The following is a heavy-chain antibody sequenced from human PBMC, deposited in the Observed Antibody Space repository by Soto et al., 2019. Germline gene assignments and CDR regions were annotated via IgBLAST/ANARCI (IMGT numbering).Heavy chain of an antibody. J-gene: IGHJ4*02. V-gene: IGHV4-38-2*01. CDR1: GYSISSGYY. CDR3: ATLDTAKYNFDY. CDR2: IYHSGST. Sequence: PSETLSLTCAVSGYSISSGYYWGWIRQPPGKGLEWIGSIYHSGSTYYNPSLKSRVTISLDTSKNQFSLKLSSVTAADTAVYYCATLDTAKYNFDYWGQGTLVTVSS. D-gene: IGHD5-18*01.